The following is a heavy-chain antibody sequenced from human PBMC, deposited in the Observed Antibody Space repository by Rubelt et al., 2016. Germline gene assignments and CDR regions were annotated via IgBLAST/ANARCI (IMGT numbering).Heavy chain of an antibody. CDR3: AREVGDSRSGPRWYVDL. D-gene: IGHD6-13*01. CDR2: ILRSGTT. CDR1: SYSISSGFY. Sequence: QVQLQESGPGLVKPSETLSLTCTVSSYSISSGFYWGWIRQPPGKGLEWIASILRSGTTYYNPSLKSRVTISVATSKNQFSLKLSSGTAADTAVYYCAREVGDSRSGPRWYVDLWGRGTLVTVSS. J-gene: IGHJ2*01. V-gene: IGHV4-38-2*02.